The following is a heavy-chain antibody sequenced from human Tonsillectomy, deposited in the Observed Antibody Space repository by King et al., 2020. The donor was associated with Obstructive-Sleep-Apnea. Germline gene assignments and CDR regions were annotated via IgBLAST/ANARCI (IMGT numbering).Heavy chain of an antibody. V-gene: IGHV1-69*01. CDR3: ARDLDAIVVVAAANYYYYGMDV. CDR2: IIPMVGTA. Sequence: VQLVESGAEVKKPGSSVKVSCKASGGTFSSYAISWVRQAPGQGLEWMGGIIPMVGTAKYAQKFKGRVTIIADESTSTAYMELSSLRSEDTAVYYCARDLDAIVVVAAANYYYYGMDVWGQGTTVTVSS. CDR1: GGTFSSYA. D-gene: IGHD2-2*01. J-gene: IGHJ6*02.